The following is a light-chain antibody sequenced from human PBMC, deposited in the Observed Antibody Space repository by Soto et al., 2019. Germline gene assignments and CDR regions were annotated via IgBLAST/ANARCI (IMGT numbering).Light chain of an antibody. V-gene: IGKV1-9*01. J-gene: IGKJ3*01. CDR3: QQLNSYPRGFT. CDR1: QGVSRY. CDR2: DAY. Sequence: DIQLTQSPSFLSASVGDRVTITCRASQGVSRYLAWYQQKPGTAPKLLIYDAYILQSGVPSRFSGSGSGTDFTLTISSLQPEDFATYYCQQLNSYPRGFTFGPGTKVDIK.